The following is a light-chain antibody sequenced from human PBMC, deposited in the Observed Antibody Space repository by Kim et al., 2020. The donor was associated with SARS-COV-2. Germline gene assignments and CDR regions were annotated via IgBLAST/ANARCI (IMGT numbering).Light chain of an antibody. CDR1: QDINNY. CDR2: DAS. J-gene: IGKJ5*01. V-gene: IGKV1-33*01. CDR3: QQYDTLPIT. Sequence: ASVGDRVTITCQASQDINNYLNWYQQKPGKAPKLLIYDASNLETGVPSRFSGSRSGTDFTFTISSLQPEDIATYYCQQYDTLPITFGQGTRLEIK.